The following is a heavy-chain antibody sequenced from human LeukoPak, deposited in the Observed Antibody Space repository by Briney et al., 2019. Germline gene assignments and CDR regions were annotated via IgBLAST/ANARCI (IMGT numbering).Heavy chain of an antibody. CDR1: GFTFSSYA. CDR3: ARTAGERDAFDI. D-gene: IGHD1-1*01. V-gene: IGHV3-30*04. Sequence: GGSLRLSCAASGFTFSSYAMHWVRQAPGKGLEWVAVISYDGSNKYYADSVEGRFTISRDNSKNTLYLQMNSLRAEDTAVYYCARTAGERDAFDIWGQGTMVTVSS. CDR2: ISYDGSNK. J-gene: IGHJ3*02.